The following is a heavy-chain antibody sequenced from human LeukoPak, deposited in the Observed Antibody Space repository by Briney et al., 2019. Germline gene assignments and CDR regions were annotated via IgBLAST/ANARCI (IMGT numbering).Heavy chain of an antibody. D-gene: IGHD2-2*01. V-gene: IGHV3-23*01. CDR3: AKKYGQIPSFDY. J-gene: IGHJ4*02. CDR2: ITGSGGST. CDR1: GFTFSSYG. Sequence: GGSLRLSCAASGFTFSSYGMHWVRQAPGKGPEWVSGITGSGGSTDSADSVKGRFTISRDNSKNTLYLQMNSLRVEDTAVYYCAKKYGQIPSFDYWGQGTLVTVSS.